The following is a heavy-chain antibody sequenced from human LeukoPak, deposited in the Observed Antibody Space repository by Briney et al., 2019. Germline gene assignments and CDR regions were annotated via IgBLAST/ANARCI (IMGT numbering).Heavy chain of an antibody. V-gene: IGHV1-2*02. CDR2: INPNSGGT. J-gene: IGHJ4*02. Sequence: GASVKVSCKASGYIFSDYYIHWVRQAPGQGLEWMGWINPNSGGTNYAQKFQGRVTMTRDTSISTAYMELSRLRSDDTAVYYCAIIVATIGPFDYWGQGTLVTVSS. D-gene: IGHD5-12*01. CDR1: GYIFSDYY. CDR3: AIIVATIGPFDY.